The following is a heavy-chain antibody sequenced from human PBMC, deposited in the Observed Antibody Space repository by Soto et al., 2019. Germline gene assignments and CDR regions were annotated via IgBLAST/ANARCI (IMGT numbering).Heavy chain of an antibody. Sequence: QVQLVQSGAEVKKPGASVKVSCKASGYTFTSYAMHWVRQAPGQRLEWMGWINAGNGHTKYSQKFQGRVTITRDTSASTAYMELTSLRSEDTAVYSCARSSGFYYFDYWGQGTLVTVSS. D-gene: IGHD3-22*01. CDR2: INAGNGHT. V-gene: IGHV1-3*01. CDR1: GYTFTSYA. CDR3: ARSSGFYYFDY. J-gene: IGHJ4*02.